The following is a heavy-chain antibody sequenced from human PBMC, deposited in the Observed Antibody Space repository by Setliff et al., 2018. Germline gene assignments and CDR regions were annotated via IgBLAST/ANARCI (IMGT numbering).Heavy chain of an antibody. D-gene: IGHD3-22*01. CDR2: INNYNFNT. J-gene: IGHJ4*02. CDR1: GFTFTDYG. CDR3: ARINFYVSSGYYYAPEL. V-gene: IGHV1-18*01. Sequence: ASVKVSCKSSGFTFTDYGITWARQVPGQGLEWMGWINNYNFNTQYAQKFQGRVTVTTDTSTTTAYMELRSLRADDTAVYYCARINFYVSSGYYYAPELWGQGTTVTV.